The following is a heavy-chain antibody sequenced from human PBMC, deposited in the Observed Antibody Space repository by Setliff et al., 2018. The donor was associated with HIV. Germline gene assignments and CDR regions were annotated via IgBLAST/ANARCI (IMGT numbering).Heavy chain of an antibody. Sequence: ASVKVSCKASGYTFTTYGISWVQQAPGHGLEWMGWISPNFGHTKYAQKFLDRVTMTIDTATSRAYMELRSLRSDDTAVYFCARLGSGWSDSYYYAMDVWGQGTTVTVSS. J-gene: IGHJ6*02. D-gene: IGHD6-19*01. CDR3: ARLGSGWSDSYYYAMDV. CDR2: ISPNFGHT. CDR1: GYTFTTYG. V-gene: IGHV1-18*04.